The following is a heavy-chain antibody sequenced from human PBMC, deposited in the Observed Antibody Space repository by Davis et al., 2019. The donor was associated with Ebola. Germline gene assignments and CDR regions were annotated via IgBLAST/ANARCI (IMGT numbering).Heavy chain of an antibody. CDR3: TGSTRVFDY. CDR1: GFTFSGSA. J-gene: IGHJ4*02. CDR2: IRSKANSYAT. Sequence: GESLKISCAASGFTFSGSAMHWVRQASGKGLEWVGRIRSKANSYATAYAASVKGRFTISRDDSKNTAYLRMNSLKTEDTAVYYCTGSTRVFDYWGQGTLVTVSS. V-gene: IGHV3-73*01. D-gene: IGHD6-13*01.